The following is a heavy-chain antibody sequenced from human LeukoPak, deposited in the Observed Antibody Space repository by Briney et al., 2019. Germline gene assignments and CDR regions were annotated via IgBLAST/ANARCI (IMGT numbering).Heavy chain of an antibody. V-gene: IGHV3-23*01. CDR2: MSGGGGST. CDR3: ARDQGSGYDYYYYYMDV. CDR1: GFTFSSSA. Sequence: GGSLRLSCAASGFTFSSSAMSWVRQAPGKGLEWVSAMSGGGGSTYYADSVKGRFTISRDNSKNTLYLQMNSLRAEDTAMYYCARDQGSGYDYYYYYMDVWGKGTTVTVSS. J-gene: IGHJ6*03. D-gene: IGHD5-12*01.